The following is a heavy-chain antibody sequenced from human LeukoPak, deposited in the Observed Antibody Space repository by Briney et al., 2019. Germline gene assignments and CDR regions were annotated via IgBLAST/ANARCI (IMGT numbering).Heavy chain of an antibody. CDR1: GFTFSIHW. CDR3: ARVSSSGWPPQDHYFDY. D-gene: IGHD6-19*01. J-gene: IGHJ4*02. Sequence: PGGSLRLSCVASGFTFSIHWMTWVRQAPGKGLEWVANIKQDGSEKYYVDSVKGRFTISRDNAKNSLYLQMNSLRAEDTAVYYCARVSSSGWPPQDHYFDYWGQGTLVTVSS. CDR2: IKQDGSEK. V-gene: IGHV3-7*01.